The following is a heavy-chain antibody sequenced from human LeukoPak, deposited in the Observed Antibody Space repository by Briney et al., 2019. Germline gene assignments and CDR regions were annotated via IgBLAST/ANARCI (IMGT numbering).Heavy chain of an antibody. CDR1: GGSVSSGSYY. V-gene: IGHV4-61*01. D-gene: IGHD6-19*01. CDR2: IYYSGST. Sequence: SETLSLTCTVSGGSVSSGSYYWSWIRQPPGKGLEWIGYIYYSGSTNYNPSLKSRVTISVDTSKNQFSLKLSSVTAADTAVYYCARESVAGNFDYWGQGTLVTASS. J-gene: IGHJ4*02. CDR3: ARESVAGNFDY.